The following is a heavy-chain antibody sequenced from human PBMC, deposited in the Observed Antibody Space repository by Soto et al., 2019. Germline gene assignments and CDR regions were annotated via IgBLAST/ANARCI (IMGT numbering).Heavy chain of an antibody. V-gene: IGHV4-4*02. CDR2: IYHSGST. J-gene: IGHJ4*02. CDR3: ARAAMGGSSWPFDY. CDR1: GGSISSNW. D-gene: IGHD6-13*01. Sequence: SETLSLTCTVSGGSISSNWLSWVRQPPGKGLEWIGEIYHSGSTNYNPSLKSRVTISVDKSKNQFSLKLSSVTAADTAVYYCARAAMGGSSWPFDYWGQGTLVTVSS.